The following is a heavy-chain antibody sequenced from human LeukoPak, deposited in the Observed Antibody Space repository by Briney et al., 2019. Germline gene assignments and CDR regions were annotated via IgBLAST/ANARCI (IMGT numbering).Heavy chain of an antibody. CDR1: GGSISSGGYS. Sequence: SQTLSLTCAVSGGSISSGGYSWSWIRQPPGKGLEWIGEINHSGSTNYNPSLKSRVTISVDTSKNQFSLKLSSVTAADTAVYYCARGRVVAKPYYYYYYGMDVWGQGTTVTVSS. CDR2: INHSGST. D-gene: IGHD2-15*01. V-gene: IGHV4-30-2*01. J-gene: IGHJ6*02. CDR3: ARGRVVAKPYYYYYYGMDV.